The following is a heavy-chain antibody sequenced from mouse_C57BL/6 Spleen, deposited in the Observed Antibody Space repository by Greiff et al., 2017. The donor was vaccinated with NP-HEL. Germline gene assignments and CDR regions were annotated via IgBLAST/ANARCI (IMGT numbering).Heavy chain of an antibody. CDR1: GYTFTSYW. D-gene: IGHD2-3*01. CDR2: IDPSDSYT. V-gene: IGHV1-69*01. J-gene: IGHJ2*01. Sequence: VQLQQPGAELVMPGASVKLSCKASGYTFTSYWMHWVKQRPGQGLEWIGEIDPSDSYTNYNQKFKGKSTLTVDKSSSTAYMQLSSLTSEDSAVYYCARASVMVTLDYWGQDTTLTVSS. CDR3: ARASVMVTLDY.